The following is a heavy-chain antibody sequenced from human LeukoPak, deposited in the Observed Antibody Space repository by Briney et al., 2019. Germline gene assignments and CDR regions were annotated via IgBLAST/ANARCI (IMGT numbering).Heavy chain of an antibody. V-gene: IGHV3-74*01. J-gene: IGHJ4*02. Sequence: PGGSLRLSCAASGFTFSSYWMHWVRQAPGKGLVWVSRIYSDGSSTSNADSAKGRFTISRDNAKNTLYLQMNSLRAEDTAVYYCARGSSGWADYWGQGTLVTVSS. CDR1: GFTFSSYW. CDR2: IYSDGSST. CDR3: ARGSSGWADY. D-gene: IGHD6-19*01.